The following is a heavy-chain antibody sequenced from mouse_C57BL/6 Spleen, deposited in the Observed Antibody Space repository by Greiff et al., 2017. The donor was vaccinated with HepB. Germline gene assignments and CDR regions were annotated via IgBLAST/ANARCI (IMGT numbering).Heavy chain of an antibody. Sequence: QVHVKQSGAELVKPGASVKMSCKASGYTFTTYPIEWMKQNHGKSLEWIGNFHPYNDDTKYNEKFKGKATLTVEKSSSTVYLELSRLTSEDSAVYYYASGDSSPFDYWGQGTTLTVSS. CDR3: ASGDSSPFDY. J-gene: IGHJ2*01. V-gene: IGHV1-47*01. CDR1: GYTFTTYP. CDR2: FHPYNDDT. D-gene: IGHD3-3*01.